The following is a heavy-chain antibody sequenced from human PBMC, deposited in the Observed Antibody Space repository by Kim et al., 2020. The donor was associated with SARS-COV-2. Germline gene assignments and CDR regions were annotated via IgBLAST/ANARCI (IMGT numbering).Heavy chain of an antibody. CDR1: GFTFSNYA. CDR2: VTGGGGNT. Sequence: GGSLRLSCAASGFTFSNYAMNWVRQAPGKGLQWVSSVTGGGGNTFYADSVKGRFTISRDNSKNTLFLQMDSLRAEDTAVYDCAKYRAVGVTSPIDFWGRG. J-gene: IGHJ4*02. CDR3: AKYRAVGVTSPIDF. D-gene: IGHD2-21*02. V-gene: IGHV3-23*01.